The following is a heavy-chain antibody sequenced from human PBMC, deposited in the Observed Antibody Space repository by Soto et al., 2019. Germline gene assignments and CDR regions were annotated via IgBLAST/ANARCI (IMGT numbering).Heavy chain of an antibody. J-gene: IGHJ5*02. Sequence: PGESLKISCKGSGYSFAGYWITWVRQKPGKGLEWMGRIDPSDSQTYYSPSFRGHVTISVTKSITTVFLQWSSLRASDTAMYYCARQIYDSYTGPNFHYFLDPRGQGTPVTVSS. CDR3: ARQIYDSYTGPNFHYFLDP. D-gene: IGHD3-16*01. V-gene: IGHV5-10-1*01. CDR2: IDPSDSQT. CDR1: GYSFAGYW.